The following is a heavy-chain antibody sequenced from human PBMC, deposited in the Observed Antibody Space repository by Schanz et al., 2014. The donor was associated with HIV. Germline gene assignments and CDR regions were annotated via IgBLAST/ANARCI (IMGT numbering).Heavy chain of an antibody. CDR1: GFTFMRHT. V-gene: IGHV3-21*02. CDR3: ARGFHFKTRDFDFDK. Sequence: EVQLVESGGGLVKPGGSLRLSCAASGFTFMRHTMNWVRQAPGKGLEWVSSISDRSDYLHYADSVKGRFTVSRDNAKNSLFLQLNSLRPDDTAMYYCARGFHFKTRDFDFDKWGRGTLVTVSS. J-gene: IGHJ4*02. CDR2: ISDRSDYL. D-gene: IGHD2-21*01.